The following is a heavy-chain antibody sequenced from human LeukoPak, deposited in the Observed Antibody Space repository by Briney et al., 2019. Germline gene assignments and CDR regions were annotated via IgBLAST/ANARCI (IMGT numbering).Heavy chain of an antibody. J-gene: IGHJ4*02. V-gene: IGHV1-69*05. Sequence: GASVKVSCKASGGTFSSYAISWVRQAPGQGLEWMGRIIPIFGTANYAQKFQGRVTITTDESTSTAYMELSSLRSEDTAVYYCARDGKGYSSSPQSFDYWGQGTLVTVSS. CDR2: IIPIFGTA. CDR1: GGTFSSYA. D-gene: IGHD6-13*01. CDR3: ARDGKGYSSSPQSFDY.